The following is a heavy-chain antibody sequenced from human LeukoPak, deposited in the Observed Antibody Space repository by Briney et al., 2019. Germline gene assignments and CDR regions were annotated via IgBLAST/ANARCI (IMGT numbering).Heavy chain of an antibody. CDR3: ARDGYSNFDY. CDR2: ISSSSSYI. J-gene: IGHJ4*02. CDR1: GFTFSSYS. V-gene: IGHV3-21*01. Sequence: GRSLRLSCAASGFTFSSYSMNWVRQAPGKGLEWVSSISSSSSYIYYADSVKGRFTISRDNAKNSLYPQMNSLRAEDTAVYYCARDGYSNFDYWGQGTLVTVSS. D-gene: IGHD5-24*01.